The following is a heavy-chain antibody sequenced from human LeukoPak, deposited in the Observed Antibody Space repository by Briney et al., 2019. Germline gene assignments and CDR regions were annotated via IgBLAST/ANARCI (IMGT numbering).Heavy chain of an antibody. Sequence: GGSLRLSCAASGFTFSSYSMNWVRQAPGKGLEWVSSISSSSYIYYADSVKGRFTISRDNAKNSLYLQMNSLRAEDTAVYYCARDGRYGSGSYYAYYYGMDVWGQGTTVTVSS. V-gene: IGHV3-21*01. J-gene: IGHJ6*02. CDR3: ARDGRYGSGSYYAYYYGMDV. CDR2: ISSSSYI. D-gene: IGHD3-10*01. CDR1: GFTFSSYS.